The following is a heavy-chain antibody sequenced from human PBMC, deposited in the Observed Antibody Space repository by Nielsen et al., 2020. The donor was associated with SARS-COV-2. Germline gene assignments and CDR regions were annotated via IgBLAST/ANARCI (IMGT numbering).Heavy chain of an antibody. CDR2: IYYGGST. D-gene: IGHD3-22*01. Sequence: SETLSLTCTVSGGSISSGGYYWSWIRQHPGKGLEWIGYIYYGGSTYYNPSLKSRVTISVDTSKNQFSLKLSSVTAADTAVYYCARKFYYYDSSGYPSWADAFDIWGQGTTVTVSS. J-gene: IGHJ3*02. CDR1: GGSISSGGYY. V-gene: IGHV4-31*03. CDR3: ARKFYYYDSSGYPSWADAFDI.